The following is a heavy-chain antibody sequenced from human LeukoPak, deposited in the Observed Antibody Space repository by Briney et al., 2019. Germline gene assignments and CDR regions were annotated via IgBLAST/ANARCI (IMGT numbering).Heavy chain of an antibody. V-gene: IGHV3-23*01. CDR3: AKRGRGEDHTFDQ. Sequence: HPGGSLRLSCAASGFTFSSYAMSWVRQAPGKGLEWVSAISGSGGSTYYADSVKGRFTISRDNSKNTLYQQMNSLRAEDTAVYHCAKRGRGEDHTFDQWGQGTLVAVSS. J-gene: IGHJ4*02. CDR1: GFTFSSYA. D-gene: IGHD3-10*01. CDR2: ISGSGGST.